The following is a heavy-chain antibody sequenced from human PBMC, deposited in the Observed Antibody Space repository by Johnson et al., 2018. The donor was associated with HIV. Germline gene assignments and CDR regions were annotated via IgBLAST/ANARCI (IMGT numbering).Heavy chain of an antibody. D-gene: IGHD1-26*01. J-gene: IGHJ3*02. V-gene: IGHV3-30*04. CDR3: ARGGKWGIVGARGAFDI. Sequence: QEQLVESGGGVVQPGRSLRLSCAASGFTFGSYGLHWVRQAPGKGLEWVAVISYDGSNKYYADSVKGRFTISRDISKNTLYLQMNSLRAEDTAVYYCARGGKWGIVGARGAFDIWGQGTMVTVSS. CDR1: GFTFGSYG. CDR2: ISYDGSNK.